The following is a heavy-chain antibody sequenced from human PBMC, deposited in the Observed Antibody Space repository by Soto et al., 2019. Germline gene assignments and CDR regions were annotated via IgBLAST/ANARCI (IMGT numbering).Heavy chain of an antibody. V-gene: IGHV3-33*01. CDR3: ARDRGDGSYYGFDY. CDR1: GYSFSSYG. D-gene: IGHD1-26*01. J-gene: IGHJ4*02. CDR2: IWSDGNNK. Sequence: QVQLVESGGGVVQPGRSLRLSCAASGYSFSSYGMHWVRQAPGKGLEWVAVIWSDGNNKYYADSVKGRFTISRDNFKNTLSVEMNSLTVEDTAVYYCARDRGDGSYYGFDYWGQGTLVTVSS.